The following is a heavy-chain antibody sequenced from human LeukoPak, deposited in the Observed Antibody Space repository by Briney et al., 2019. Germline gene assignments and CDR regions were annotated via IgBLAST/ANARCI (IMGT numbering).Heavy chain of an antibody. Sequence: SQTLSLTCTVSGDSISSGSYYWSWIRQPAGKGREWIGRIYTSGSTNYNPSLKSRVTISVDTSKNQFSLKLSSVTAADTAMYYCARGRVEMATIDFDYWGQGTLVTVSS. D-gene: IGHD5-24*01. J-gene: IGHJ4*02. CDR1: GDSISSGSYY. CDR2: IYTSGST. V-gene: IGHV4-61*02. CDR3: ARGRVEMATIDFDY.